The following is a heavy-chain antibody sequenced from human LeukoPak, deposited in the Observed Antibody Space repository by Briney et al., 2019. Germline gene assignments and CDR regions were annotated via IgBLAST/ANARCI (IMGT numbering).Heavy chain of an antibody. Sequence: SVKVSCKASGGTFSSYTISWVRQAPGQGLEWMGRIIPILGIANYAQKSQGRVTITADKSTSTAYMELSSLRSEDTAVYYCARDLSDYDFWSGYYDDAFDIWGQGTMVTVSS. D-gene: IGHD3-3*01. J-gene: IGHJ3*02. CDR3: ARDLSDYDFWSGYYDDAFDI. V-gene: IGHV1-69*04. CDR1: GGTFSSYT. CDR2: IIPILGIA.